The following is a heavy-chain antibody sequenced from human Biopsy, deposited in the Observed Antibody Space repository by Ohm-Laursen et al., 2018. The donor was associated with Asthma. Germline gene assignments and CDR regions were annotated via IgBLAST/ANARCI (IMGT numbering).Heavy chain of an antibody. D-gene: IGHD1-14*01. CDR2: ISSGGRTI. CDR3: ARDNHDYYYYGMDL. V-gene: IGHV3-11*01. Sequence: SLRLSCTASGFSFRDYYMSWIRQAPGKGLEWLSYISSGGRTIYYADSVKGRFTISRDNAQNLLYLQMSSLKTEDTAVYYCARDNHDYYYYGMDLWGQGTSVTVSS. CDR1: GFSFRDYY. J-gene: IGHJ6*02.